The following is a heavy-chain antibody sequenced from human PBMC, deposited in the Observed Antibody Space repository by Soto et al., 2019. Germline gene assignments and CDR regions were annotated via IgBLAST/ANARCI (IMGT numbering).Heavy chain of an antibody. V-gene: IGHV4-59*08. Sequence: SETLSLTCSVSGGSISSYYWSWIRKPPGKGLEWIGYIYYSGSTNYNPSLKSRVTISVDTSKNQFSLKLSSVTAADTAVYYCARRKGYSSSSHFDYWGQGTLVTVSS. D-gene: IGHD6-6*01. CDR1: GGSISSYY. J-gene: IGHJ4*02. CDR2: IYYSGST. CDR3: ARRKGYSSSSHFDY.